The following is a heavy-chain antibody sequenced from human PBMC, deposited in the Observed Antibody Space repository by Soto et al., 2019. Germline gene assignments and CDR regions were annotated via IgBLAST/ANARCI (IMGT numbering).Heavy chain of an antibody. CDR3: ARQGPVTYYYDSSGYYPPLDY. V-gene: IGHV5-51*01. J-gene: IGHJ4*02. Sequence: PGESLKISCKGSGYSFTSYWIGWVRQMPGKGLEGMGIIYPGDSDTRYSPSFQGQVTISADKSISTAYLQWSSLKASDTAMYYCARQGPVTYYYDSSGYYPPLDYWGQGTLVTVSS. CDR1: GYSFTSYW. D-gene: IGHD3-22*01. CDR2: IYPGDSDT.